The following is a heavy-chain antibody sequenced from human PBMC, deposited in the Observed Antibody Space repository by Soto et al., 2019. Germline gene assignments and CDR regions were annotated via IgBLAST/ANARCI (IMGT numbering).Heavy chain of an antibody. Sequence: GGSLRLSCAASGFTFSSYGMHWVRQAPGKGLEWVAVIWYDGSNKYYADSVKGRFTISRDNSKNTLYLQMNSLRAEDTAVYYCARVVADIVATRFGYYFDYWGQGTLVTVS. D-gene: IGHD5-12*01. CDR2: IWYDGSNK. J-gene: IGHJ4*02. V-gene: IGHV3-33*01. CDR1: GFTFSSYG. CDR3: ARVVADIVATRFGYYFDY.